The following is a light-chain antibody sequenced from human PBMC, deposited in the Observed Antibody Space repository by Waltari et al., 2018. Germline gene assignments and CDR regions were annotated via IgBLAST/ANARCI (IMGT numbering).Light chain of an antibody. J-gene: IGKJ1*01. Sequence: DIQMTQSPSMLSASVGDRVTITCRASQTIRDWLAWYQLKPGLAPKPLIYDASNLGGGVPSRFSGSGFGTNFTLTISSLQPDDFATYYCQQYSSFSTFGLGTKV. V-gene: IGKV1-5*01. CDR1: QTIRDW. CDR3: QQYSSFST. CDR2: DAS.